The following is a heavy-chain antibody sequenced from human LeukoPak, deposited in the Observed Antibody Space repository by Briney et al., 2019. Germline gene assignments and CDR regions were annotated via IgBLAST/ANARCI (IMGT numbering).Heavy chain of an antibody. J-gene: IGHJ4*02. CDR1: GFTFSSYA. CDR3: ARDRSTMVRGVIVHDY. D-gene: IGHD3-10*01. V-gene: IGHV3-30-3*01. CDR2: ISYDGSNK. Sequence: GRSLRLSCAASGFTFSSYAMHWVRQAPGKGLEWVALISYDGSNKYYADSVKGRFTISRDNSKNTLYLQMNSLRAEDTAVYYCARDRSTMVRGVIVHDYWGQGTLVTVSS.